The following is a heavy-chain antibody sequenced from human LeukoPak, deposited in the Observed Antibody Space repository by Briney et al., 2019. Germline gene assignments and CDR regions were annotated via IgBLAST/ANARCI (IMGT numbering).Heavy chain of an antibody. J-gene: IGHJ6*02. CDR1: GGSISSSSYY. D-gene: IGHD6-13*01. CDR2: IYYSGST. V-gene: IGHV4-39*07. Sequence: PSETLSLTCTVSGGSISSSSYYRGWIRQPPGKGLEWIGSIYYSGSTYYNPSLKSRVTISVDTSKNQFSLKLSSVTAADTAVYYCARVTLGIAAAGTHYYYYGMDVWGQGTTVTVSS. CDR3: ARVTLGIAAAGTHYYYYGMDV.